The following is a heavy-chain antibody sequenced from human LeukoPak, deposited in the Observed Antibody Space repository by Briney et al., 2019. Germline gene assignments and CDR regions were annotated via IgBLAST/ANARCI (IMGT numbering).Heavy chain of an antibody. V-gene: IGHV1-8*01. CDR3: ARVIAAAGYYYYYYMDV. D-gene: IGHD6-13*01. CDR1: GYTFTSYD. J-gene: IGHJ6*03. CDR2: MNPNSGNT. Sequence: ASVKVSCKASGYTFTSYDINWVRQATGQGLEWMGWMNPNSGNTGYAQKFQGRVTMTRNTSVSTAYMELSSLRSEDTAVYYCARVIAAAGYYYYYYMDVWGKGTTVTVSS.